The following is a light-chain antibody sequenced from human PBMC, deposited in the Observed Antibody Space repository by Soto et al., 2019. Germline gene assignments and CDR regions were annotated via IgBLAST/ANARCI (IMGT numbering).Light chain of an antibody. V-gene: IGKV1D-12*01. CDR1: QGIGTW. J-gene: IGKJ4*01. CDR3: QQTHSFPLT. CDR2: AAS. Sequence: DIQMTQSPTSVSASVGDGVTITCRASQGIGTWLAWYQHKPGKAPNLLIYAASSVQSGVPSRFSGSGSGTDFTLTISSLQPEDCATYYCQQTHSFPLTFGGGTKVEIK.